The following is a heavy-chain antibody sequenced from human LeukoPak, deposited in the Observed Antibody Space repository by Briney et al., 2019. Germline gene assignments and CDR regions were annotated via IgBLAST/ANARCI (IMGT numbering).Heavy chain of an antibody. D-gene: IGHD2-2*01. CDR2: ISAGSNYI. CDR3: ARDASTRCYLCEVDY. V-gene: IGHV3-21*01. CDR1: GFTLSSYW. J-gene: IGHJ4*02. Sequence: GGSLRLSCAASGFTLSSYWMSWVRQAPGKGLEWVSSISAGSNYIYYGDSVKGRFTISRDNAKNSLYLQMSSLRAEDTAVYYCARDASTRCYLCEVDYWGQGTLVTVSS.